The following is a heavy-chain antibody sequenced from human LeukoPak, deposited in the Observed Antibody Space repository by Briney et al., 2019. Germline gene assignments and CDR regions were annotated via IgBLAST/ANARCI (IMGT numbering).Heavy chain of an antibody. CDR3: ARAHYALDY. V-gene: IGHV4-30-2*01. D-gene: IGHD2-2*01. Sequence: SSQTLSLTCAVSGGSISSGGYSWRWIRQPPGKGLEWIGYIYHSGSTYYNPSLKSRVTISVDRSKNQFSLKLSSVTAADTAVYYCARAHYALDYWGQGTLVTVSS. CDR1: GGSISSGGYS. J-gene: IGHJ4*02. CDR2: IYHSGST.